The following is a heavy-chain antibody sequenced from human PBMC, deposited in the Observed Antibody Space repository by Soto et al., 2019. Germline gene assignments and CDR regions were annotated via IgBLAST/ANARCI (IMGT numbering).Heavy chain of an antibody. V-gene: IGHV4-4*07. Sequence: SETLSLTCTVSGGSISSYYWSWIRQPAGKGLEWIGRIYTSGSTNYNPSLKSRVTMSVDTSKNQFSLKLSSVTAADTAVYYCARDGTSLLWFGESSYNYGMDVWGQGNLVTVSS. D-gene: IGHD3-10*01. CDR1: GGSISSYY. J-gene: IGHJ6*02. CDR3: ARDGTSLLWFGESSYNYGMDV. CDR2: IYTSGST.